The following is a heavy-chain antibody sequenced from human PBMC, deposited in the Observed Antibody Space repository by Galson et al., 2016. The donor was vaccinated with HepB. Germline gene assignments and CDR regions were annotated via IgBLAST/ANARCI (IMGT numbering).Heavy chain of an antibody. D-gene: IGHD3-9*01. Sequence: TLSLTCSVSGDSISSIGYYWTWIRQPPGKGLEWTGYIYYTGSTYYSSLLKSRLAISMDTSKNQFSLKLNSVTAADTAIYYCARTSVRSGWIDPWGQGILVTVSS. V-gene: IGHV4-31*03. CDR3: ARTSVRSGWIDP. J-gene: IGHJ5*02. CDR1: GDSISSIGYY. CDR2: IYYTGST.